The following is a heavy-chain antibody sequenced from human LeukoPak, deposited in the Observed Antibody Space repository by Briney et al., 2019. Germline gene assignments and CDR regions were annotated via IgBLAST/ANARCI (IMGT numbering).Heavy chain of an antibody. V-gene: IGHV3-23*01. D-gene: IGHD3-3*01. CDR3: AKEENYDFWSGYYPFDY. CDR1: GFTFSSYA. J-gene: IGHJ4*02. Sequence: QPGGSLRLSCAASGFTFSSYAMSWVRQAPGKGLEWVSAISGSGGSTYYADSVKGRFTISRDNSKNTLYLQMNSLRAEDTAVYYCAKEENYDFWSGYYPFDYWVREPWSPSPQ. CDR2: ISGSGGST.